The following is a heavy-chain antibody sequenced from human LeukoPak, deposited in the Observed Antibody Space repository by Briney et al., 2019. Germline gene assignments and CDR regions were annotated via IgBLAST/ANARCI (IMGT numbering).Heavy chain of an antibody. CDR3: AKRRNRFGELLRDVFDY. Sequence: GGSLRLSCAASGFTFSSYAMSWVRQAPGKGLEWVLAISGSGGSPYYADSVKGRFTISRDNSKNTLYLQMNSLRAEDTVVYYCAKRRNRFGELLRDVFDYWGQGTLVTVSS. J-gene: IGHJ4*02. CDR1: GFTFSSYA. D-gene: IGHD3-10*01. V-gene: IGHV3-23*01. CDR2: ISGSGGSP.